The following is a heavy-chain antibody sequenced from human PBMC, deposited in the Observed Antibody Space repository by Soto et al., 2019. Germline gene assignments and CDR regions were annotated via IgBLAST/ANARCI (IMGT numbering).Heavy chain of an antibody. Sequence: ASVKVSCKASGYFFTSYAMHWVRQAPGQRLEWMGWINAGNGNTKYSQKFQGRVTITRDTSASTAYMELSSLRSEDTAVYYCARGDYYDNSGPFSDAFDIWGQGTMVTVSS. V-gene: IGHV1-3*01. CDR1: GYFFTSYA. CDR3: ARGDYYDNSGPFSDAFDI. CDR2: INAGNGNT. D-gene: IGHD3-22*01. J-gene: IGHJ3*02.